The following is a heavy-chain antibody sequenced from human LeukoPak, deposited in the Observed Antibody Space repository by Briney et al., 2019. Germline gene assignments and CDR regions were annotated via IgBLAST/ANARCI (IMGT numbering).Heavy chain of an antibody. D-gene: IGHD6-13*01. Sequence: SETLSLTCTVSGGSISSTNYYWGWIRQPPGKGLEWIGSAYYSGGSYYNASLRSRVTISVDTSKNQFSLKLSSVTAAGTAVYHCARIYRRYSSSGGGYYYYYYMDVWGKGTTVTISS. V-gene: IGHV4-39*01. CDR1: GGSISSTNYY. CDR3: ARIYRRYSSSGGGYYYYYYMDV. J-gene: IGHJ6*03. CDR2: AYYSGGS.